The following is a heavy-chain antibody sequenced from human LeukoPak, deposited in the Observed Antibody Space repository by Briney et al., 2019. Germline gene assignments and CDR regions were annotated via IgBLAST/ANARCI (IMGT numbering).Heavy chain of an antibody. V-gene: IGHV1-2*06. CDR2: INPNSGGT. D-gene: IGHD3-10*01. J-gene: IGHJ4*02. CDR3: ARGPLVRGVIRDTDFDY. Sequence: ASVKVSCTASGYTFTGYYMHWVRQAPGQGLEWMGRINPNSGGTNYAQKFQGRVTMTRDTSISTAYMELSRLRSDGTAVYYCARGPLVRGVIRDTDFDYWGQGTLVTVSS. CDR1: GYTFTGYY.